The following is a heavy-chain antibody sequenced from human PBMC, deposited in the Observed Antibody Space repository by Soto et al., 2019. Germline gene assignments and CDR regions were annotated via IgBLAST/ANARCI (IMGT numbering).Heavy chain of an antibody. CDR2: MNPNSGNT. CDR3: ARGPRRRGQQLVLKGTYYYYYGMDV. D-gene: IGHD6-13*01. CDR1: GYTFTSYD. V-gene: IGHV1-8*01. J-gene: IGHJ6*02. Sequence: ASVKVSCKASGYTFTSYDINWVRQATGQGLEWMGWMNPNSGNTGYAQKFQGRVTMTRNTSISTAYMELSSLRSEDTAVYYCARGPRRRGQQLVLKGTYYYYYGMDVWGQGTTVTVSS.